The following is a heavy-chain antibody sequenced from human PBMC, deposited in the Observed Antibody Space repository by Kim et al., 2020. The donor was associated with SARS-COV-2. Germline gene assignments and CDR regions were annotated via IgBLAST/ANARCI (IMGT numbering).Heavy chain of an antibody. V-gene: IGHV3-23*01. CDR1: ISPFSSYF. D-gene: IGHD3-10*01. CDR2: ISESGTST. Sequence: GGSRRLSCAASISPFSSYFMAWVRHAPGKGLEWVSSISESGTSTYYAEAVKGRFTVSRDNSKNTVSLQMDSLRADDTALYYCAKRTGGSGSYTGWGLGTL. CDR3: AKRTGGSGSYTG. J-gene: IGHJ1*01.